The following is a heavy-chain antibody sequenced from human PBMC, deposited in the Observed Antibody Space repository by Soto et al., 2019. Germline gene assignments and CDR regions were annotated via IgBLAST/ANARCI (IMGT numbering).Heavy chain of an antibody. D-gene: IGHD3-22*01. V-gene: IGHV3-53*01. CDR3: ARRPLNSNGAY. CDR1: GFTVSSND. Sequence: EVQLVESGGDLIQPGGSLRLSCAASGFTVSSNDMSWVRQAPGKGLEWVSLIYSSGSTKYADSVKGRFTISRDNSKNTVHLQMNTLSTEDTAVYYCARRPLNSNGAYWGQGTPVTVSS. CDR2: IYSSGST. J-gene: IGHJ4*01.